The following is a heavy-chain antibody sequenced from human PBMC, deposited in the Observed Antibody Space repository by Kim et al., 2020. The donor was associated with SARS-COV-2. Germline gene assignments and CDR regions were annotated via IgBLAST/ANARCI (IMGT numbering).Heavy chain of an antibody. D-gene: IGHD5-18*01. Sequence: SRVTISVDTSKNQVSLKLSSVTAADTAVYYCARDGDTAMGKGDYYYGMDVWGQGTTVTVSS. V-gene: IGHV4-30-2*04. J-gene: IGHJ6*02. CDR3: ARDGDTAMGKGDYYYGMDV.